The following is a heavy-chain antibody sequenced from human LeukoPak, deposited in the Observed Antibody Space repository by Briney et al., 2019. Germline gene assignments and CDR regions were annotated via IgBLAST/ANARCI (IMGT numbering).Heavy chain of an antibody. J-gene: IGHJ4*02. V-gene: IGHV3-74*01. Sequence: GGSLRLSCAASGFTFSNYWMHWVRQAPGKGLVWVSRINSDGSSTSYADSVKGRFTISRDNAKNTLYVQMNGLRAEDTAVYYCARDSGYCSSTSCYNYFDYWGQGTLVTVSS. CDR2: INSDGSST. CDR3: ARDSGYCSSTSCYNYFDY. D-gene: IGHD2-2*02. CDR1: GFTFSNYW.